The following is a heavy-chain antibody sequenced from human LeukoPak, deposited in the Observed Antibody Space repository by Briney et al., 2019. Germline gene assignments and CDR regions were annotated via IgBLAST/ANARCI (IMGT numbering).Heavy chain of an antibody. CDR2: INPSGGST. CDR3: ARDQRYSSGWYACDY. CDR1: GYTFTIYY. D-gene: IGHD6-19*01. V-gene: IGHV1-46*01. Sequence: ASAKVSCKASGYTFTIYYMHWVRQAPGQGGEWMGIINPSGGSTSYAQKFQGRVTMTRDMSTSTVYMELSSLRSEDTAVYYCARDQRYSSGWYACDYWGQGTLVTVSS. J-gene: IGHJ4*02.